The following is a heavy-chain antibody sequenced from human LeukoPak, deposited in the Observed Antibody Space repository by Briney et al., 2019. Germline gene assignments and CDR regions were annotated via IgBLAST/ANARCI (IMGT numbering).Heavy chain of an antibody. D-gene: IGHD3-22*01. J-gene: IGHJ3*02. Sequence: GALRLSCAASGFTFSSYGMSWVRQAPGKGLEWVSAISGSDGSTYYADSVKGRFTISRDNSKNTLYLQMNSLRAEDTAVYYCAKTPKDSSGYYYAFDIWGQGTMVTVSS. CDR2: ISGSDGST. CDR3: AKTPKDSSGYYYAFDI. V-gene: IGHV3-23*01. CDR1: GFTFSSYG.